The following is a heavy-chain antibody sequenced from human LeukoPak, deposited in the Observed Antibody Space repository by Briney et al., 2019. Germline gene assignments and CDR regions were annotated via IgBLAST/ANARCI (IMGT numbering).Heavy chain of an antibody. CDR1: GFTVNFNY. D-gene: IGHD3-16*01. V-gene: IGHV3-53*01. Sequence: PGTSLRLSCAASGFTVNFNYMSWVRQAPGKGLEWVSVIYSGGTTHYADSVQGRFTISRDNLKNTLYLEMSSLRAEDTAVYYCARHRGGPDSAFDYWGQGTLVTVSS. CDR3: ARHRGGPDSAFDY. J-gene: IGHJ4*02. CDR2: IYSGGTT.